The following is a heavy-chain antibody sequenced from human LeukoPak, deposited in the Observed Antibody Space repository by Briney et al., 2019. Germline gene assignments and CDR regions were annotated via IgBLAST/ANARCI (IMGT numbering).Heavy chain of an antibody. V-gene: IGHV1-18*01. CDR3: VVTTFYYASGTMKYNWYEP. CDR2: ITADQSDT. CDR1: GYSFSYYG. J-gene: IGHJ5*02. D-gene: IGHD3-10*01. Sequence: ASVKVSCRGSGYSFSYYGITWVRQAPGQGLEWLGWITADQSDTNYAREVRGRVTLTTDTSTSTAYMELRSLRSDDTAVYYCVVTTFYYASGTMKYNWYEPWGQGTLVTVSS.